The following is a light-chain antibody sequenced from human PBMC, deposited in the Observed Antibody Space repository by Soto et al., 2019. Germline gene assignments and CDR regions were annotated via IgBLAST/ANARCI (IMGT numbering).Light chain of an antibody. CDR2: EVS. J-gene: IGLJ2*01. CDR1: TSDVGTYKF. V-gene: IGLV2-23*02. CDR3: CSHAGSHVI. Sequence: QSALTQPAPVSGSPGQSITISCTGTTSDVGTYKFVSWYQQHPGIARKLMIYEVSERPSGVSNRFSGSKSGNTASLTISGLRAEDEADYYCCSHAGSHVIFGGGTKVTVL.